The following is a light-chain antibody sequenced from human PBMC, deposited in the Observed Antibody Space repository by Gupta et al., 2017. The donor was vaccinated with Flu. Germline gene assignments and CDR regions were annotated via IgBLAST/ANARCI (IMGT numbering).Light chain of an antibody. Sequence: GTLSLSPRKRATLSCRASQSLGRHYLKWYQPTPGQALRLLIHRESKRATGIPHRFSGSGSATEFTLTISRLETEDFAVYYCQQEDNSPFTFGQGTKLDIK. J-gene: IGKJ2*01. CDR2: RES. V-gene: IGKV3-20*01. CDR3: QQEDNSPFT. CDR1: QSLGRHY.